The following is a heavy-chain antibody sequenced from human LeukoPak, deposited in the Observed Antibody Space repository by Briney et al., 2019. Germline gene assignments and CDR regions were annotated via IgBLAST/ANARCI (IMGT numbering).Heavy chain of an antibody. J-gene: IGHJ4*02. D-gene: IGHD3-3*01. CDR1: GSSISSSSYY. Sequence: SETLSLTCTVSGSSISSSSYYWGWIRQPPGKGLEWIGSIYYSGSTYYNPSLKSRVTISVDTSKNQFSLKLSSVTAADTAVYYCAKSGGRFLEWLWVYWGQGTLVTVSS. CDR3: AKSGGRFLEWLWVY. V-gene: IGHV4-39*01. CDR2: IYYSGST.